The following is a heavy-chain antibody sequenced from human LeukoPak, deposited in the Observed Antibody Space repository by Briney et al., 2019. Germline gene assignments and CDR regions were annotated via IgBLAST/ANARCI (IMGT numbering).Heavy chain of an antibody. CDR2: IYDSGNT. CDR1: GGSISNYY. CDR3: ARNRVVAAPNFDY. J-gene: IGHJ4*02. V-gene: IGHV4-59*01. D-gene: IGHD6-6*01. Sequence: SETLSLTCTVSGGSISNYYWSWIRQPPGKGLEWLGYIYDSGNTNYNPSLKSRVTISLDTSKNQFSLRLPSVTAADTAVYYCARNRVVAAPNFDYWGQGTLVTVFS.